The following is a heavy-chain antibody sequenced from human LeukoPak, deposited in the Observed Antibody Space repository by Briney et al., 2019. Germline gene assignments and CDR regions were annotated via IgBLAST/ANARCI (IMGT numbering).Heavy chain of an antibody. V-gene: IGHV3-30-3*01. Sequence: GGSLRLSCAASGFTFSSYAMHWVRQAPGKGLEWVAVISYDGSNKYYADPVKGRFTISRDNSKNTLYLQMNSLRAEDTAVYYCARDSTTVGQLDYWGQGTLVTVSS. J-gene: IGHJ4*02. D-gene: IGHD4-23*01. CDR2: ISYDGSNK. CDR3: ARDSTTVGQLDY. CDR1: GFTFSSYA.